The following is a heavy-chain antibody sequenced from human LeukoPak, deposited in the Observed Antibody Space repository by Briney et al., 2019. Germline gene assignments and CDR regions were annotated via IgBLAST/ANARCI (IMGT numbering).Heavy chain of an antibody. Sequence: SETLSLTCTVSGGSISSGGYYWSWIRQHPGKGLEWIRYIYYSGSTYYNPSLKSRVTISVDTSKNQFSLKLSSVTAADTAVYYCARVGIAAAGTVDYWGQGTLVTVSS. CDR1: GGSISSGGYY. CDR2: IYYSGST. J-gene: IGHJ4*02. V-gene: IGHV4-31*03. CDR3: ARVGIAAAGTVDY. D-gene: IGHD6-13*01.